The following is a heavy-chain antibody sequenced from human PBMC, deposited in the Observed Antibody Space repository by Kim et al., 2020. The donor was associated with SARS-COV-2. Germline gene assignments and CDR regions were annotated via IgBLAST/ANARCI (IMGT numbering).Heavy chain of an antibody. CDR2: IIPIFGTA. D-gene: IGHD5-18*01. J-gene: IGHJ4*02. CDR1: GGTFSSYA. CDR3: AMGTAMPRPPHTTN. V-gene: IGHV1-69*13. Sequence: SVKVSCKASGGTFSSYAISWVRQAPGQGLEWMGGIIPIFGTANYAQKFQGRVTITADESTSTAYMELSSLRSEDTAVYYCAMGTAMPRPPHTTNWGQGTLVTVSS.